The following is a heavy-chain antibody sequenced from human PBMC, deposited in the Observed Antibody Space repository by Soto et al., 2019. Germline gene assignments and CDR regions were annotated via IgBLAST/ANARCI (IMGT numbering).Heavy chain of an antibody. D-gene: IGHD4-17*01. CDR3: ARTSMTSIDY. CDR1: GGFNNYA. Sequence: SVKVSCKASGGFNNYAVSWVRQAPGQGLEWMGVTIPELGTSNYAQRLQGRVTITVDKATNTAYLNLTTLTSEDTAIYYCARTSMTSIDYWGQGTLVTVSS. CDR2: TIPELGTS. J-gene: IGHJ4*02. V-gene: IGHV1-69*10.